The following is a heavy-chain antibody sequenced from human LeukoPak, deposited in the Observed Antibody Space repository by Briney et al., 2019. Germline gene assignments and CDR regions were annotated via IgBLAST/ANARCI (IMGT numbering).Heavy chain of an antibody. J-gene: IGHJ4*02. CDR3: TSSGTSGAGDFDY. CDR2: IKSKTDGGTT. Sequence: GGSLRLSCAASGLPFSNAWMTWVCQAPGKGLEWVGRIKSKTDGGTTDYAAPVKGRFTISRGDSKNTLFLQMNSLRTEDSALYYCTSSGTSGAGDFDYWGQGTLVTVSS. CDR1: GLPFSNAW. V-gene: IGHV3-15*01. D-gene: IGHD1-26*01.